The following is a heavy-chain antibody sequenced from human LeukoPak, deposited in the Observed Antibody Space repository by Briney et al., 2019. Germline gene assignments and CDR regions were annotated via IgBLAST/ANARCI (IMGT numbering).Heavy chain of an antibody. Sequence: SETLSLTCAVYGGSLSGYYWSWIRQPPGKGLEWIGEINHSGGTNYNPSLKSRVTISVDTSKNQFSLKLSSVTAADTAVYYCARLSITMVRGVIVQYYYYYGMDVWGKGTTVTVSS. CDR1: GGSLSGYY. D-gene: IGHD3-10*01. V-gene: IGHV4-34*01. J-gene: IGHJ6*04. CDR2: INHSGGT. CDR3: ARLSITMVRGVIVQYYYYYGMDV.